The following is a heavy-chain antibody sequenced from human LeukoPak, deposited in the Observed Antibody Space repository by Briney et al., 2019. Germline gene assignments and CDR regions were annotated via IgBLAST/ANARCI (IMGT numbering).Heavy chain of an antibody. V-gene: IGHV3-48*04. J-gene: IGHJ4*02. CDR2: ISSSSSTI. D-gene: IGHD1-14*01. CDR1: GFTFSSYS. Sequence: GGSLRLSCAASGFTFSSYSMNWVRQAPGKGLEWVSYISSSSSTIYYADSVKGRFTISRDNSKNTVFLQMNTLRTEDTAVYFCAKDKPIDYWGQGTLVTISS. CDR3: AKDKPIDY.